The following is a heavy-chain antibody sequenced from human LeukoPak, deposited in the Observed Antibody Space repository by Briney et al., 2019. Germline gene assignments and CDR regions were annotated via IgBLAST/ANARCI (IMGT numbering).Heavy chain of an antibody. CDR3: ARDGEMATTENYFDY. CDR1: GYSISSGYY. J-gene: IGHJ4*02. CDR2: IYHSGST. Sequence: SETLSLTCTVSGYSISSGYYWGWIRQPPGKGLEWIGSIYHSGSTYYNPSLKSRVTISVDTSKNQFSLKLCSVTAAVTAVYYCARDGEMATTENYFDYWGQGILVIVSS. V-gene: IGHV4-38-2*02. D-gene: IGHD5-24*01.